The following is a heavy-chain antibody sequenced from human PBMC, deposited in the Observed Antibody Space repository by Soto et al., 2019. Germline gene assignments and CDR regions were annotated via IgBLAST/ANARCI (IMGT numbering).Heavy chain of an antibody. D-gene: IGHD2-2*02. CDR2: IIPIFNST. V-gene: IGHV1-69*06. CDR1: GSRFSNYV. CDR3: AREGRGKKAGYNGLVSLGY. Sequence: QVQLVQSGAEVKTPGSSLKVSCKVSGSRFSNYVISWVRQAPGHGLGWLGRIIPIFNSTKYAQSFQGRVTITADKSTSTASLELSSLTSDDTAVYYCAREGRGKKAGYNGLVSLGYWGQGTLVTVSS. J-gene: IGHJ4*01.